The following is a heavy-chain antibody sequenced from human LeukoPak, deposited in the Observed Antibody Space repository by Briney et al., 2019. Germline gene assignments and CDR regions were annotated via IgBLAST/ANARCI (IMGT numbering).Heavy chain of an antibody. CDR2: INHSGST. D-gene: IGHD6-6*01. CDR1: GGSFSGYY. Sequence: SETLSLTCAVYGGSFSGYYWSWIRQPPGKGLEWIGEINHSGSTNYNPSLKSRVTISVDTSKNQFSLKLSSVTAADTAVYYCARGPMDGSSVDYRGQGTLVTVSS. J-gene: IGHJ4*02. V-gene: IGHV4-34*01. CDR3: ARGPMDGSSVDY.